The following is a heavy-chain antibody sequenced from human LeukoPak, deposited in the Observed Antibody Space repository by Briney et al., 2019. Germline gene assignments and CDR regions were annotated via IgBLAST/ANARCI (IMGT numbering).Heavy chain of an antibody. CDR3: ARDQGIYTAMVTGFDY. V-gene: IGHV3-11*01. CDR2: ISSSGSTI. J-gene: IGHJ4*02. CDR1: GFTFSDYY. D-gene: IGHD5-18*01. Sequence: GGSLRLSCAASGFTFSDYYMSWIRQAPGKGLEWVSYISSSGSTIYYADSVKGRFTISRDNAKNSLYLQMNSLRAEDTAVYYCARDQGIYTAMVTGFDYWGQGTLVTASS.